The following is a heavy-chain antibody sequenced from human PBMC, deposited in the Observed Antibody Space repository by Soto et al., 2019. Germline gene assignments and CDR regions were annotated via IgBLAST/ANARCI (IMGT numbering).Heavy chain of an antibody. J-gene: IGHJ6*02. CDR2: INHSGDT. Sequence: QVQLQQWGAGLLKPSETLSLICAVYGGSFSGYSRSWIRQPPGKGLEWIGEINHSGDTNYNPSLKSRVTISVDTSKNQFSLKLTSVTAADTAVYYCARGRGVRGSIITTYYYYDLDVWGQGTTVTVSS. CDR3: ARGRGVRGSIITTYYYYDLDV. CDR1: GGSFSGYS. V-gene: IGHV4-34*02. D-gene: IGHD3-10*01.